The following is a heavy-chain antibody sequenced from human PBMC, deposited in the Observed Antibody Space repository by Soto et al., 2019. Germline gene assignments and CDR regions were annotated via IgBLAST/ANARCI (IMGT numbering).Heavy chain of an antibody. CDR3: ARVHCSAGTCLDGLDF. D-gene: IGHD2-15*01. Sequence: SQTLSLPCVISGDSVSSNGACWNWIRQSPSRGLQGLGRIYYRSKWFHDYAASVESRMAINPDTSRNQFSLQLNYVTPEDTAVYYCARVHCSAGTCLDGLDFWGQGTTVTVSS. CDR2: IYYRSKWFH. V-gene: IGHV6-1*01. CDR1: GDSVSSNGAC. J-gene: IGHJ6*02.